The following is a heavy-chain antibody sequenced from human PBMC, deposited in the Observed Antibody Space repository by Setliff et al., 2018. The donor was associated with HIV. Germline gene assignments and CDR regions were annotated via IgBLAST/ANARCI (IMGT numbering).Heavy chain of an antibody. J-gene: IGHJ4*02. Sequence: ASVTLSLPCSVAGDSLSRYYWSWIRQSPARGLEWIGYVYHSGTTNFNPSLKSRVTMSLDTSRSQLSLNLRSVTAADTGVYYCARVALLNDHILTAPEYVDIWGQGTQVTVSS. V-gene: IGHV4-59*03. CDR1: GDSLSRYY. CDR3: ARVALLNDHILTAPEYVDI. CDR2: VYHSGTT. D-gene: IGHD2-15*01.